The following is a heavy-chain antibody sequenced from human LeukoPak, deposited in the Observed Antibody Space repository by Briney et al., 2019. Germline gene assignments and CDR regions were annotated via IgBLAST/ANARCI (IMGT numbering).Heavy chain of an antibody. V-gene: IGHV3-23*01. CDR1: GFTFSSYA. D-gene: IGHD3-22*01. Sequence: PGGSLRLSCAASGFTFSSYAMSWVRQAPGKWLEWVSAISGSGGSTYYADSVKGRFTISRDNSKDTLYLQMNSLRAEDTAVYYCAKTITLRSGLTQSAEYFQHWGQGTLVTVSS. J-gene: IGHJ1*01. CDR3: AKTITLRSGLTQSAEYFQH. CDR2: ISGSGGST.